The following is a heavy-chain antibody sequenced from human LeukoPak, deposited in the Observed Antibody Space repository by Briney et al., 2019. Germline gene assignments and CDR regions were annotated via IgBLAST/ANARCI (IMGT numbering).Heavy chain of an antibody. CDR2: ISSISSYI. Sequence: GGCLRLSCAASGFTFSSDSTYWGRQAPGGGVGWVSSISSISSYIYYEASVKGRFTISSDNAKNSMYLQMNSLRAADTAAYYCARGVSSGGSSYSPARYGMDVWGHGTTVTVSS. V-gene: IGHV3-21*01. CDR3: ARGVSSGGSSYSPARYGMDV. D-gene: IGHD2-15*01. CDR1: GFTFSSDS. J-gene: IGHJ6*02.